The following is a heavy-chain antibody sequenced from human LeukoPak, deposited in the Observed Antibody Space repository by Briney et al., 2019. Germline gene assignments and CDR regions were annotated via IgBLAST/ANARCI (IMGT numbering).Heavy chain of an antibody. D-gene: IGHD3-22*01. J-gene: IGHJ4*02. CDR2: IYNNGIT. V-gene: IGHV4-59*08. CDR1: GGSISKYY. CDR3: ARSITVIVDY. Sequence: SETLSLTCTVSGGSISKYYWSWIRQPPGKGLEWIGYIYNNGITDYNPSLKSRVTISVDASRNQFSLKLISVTAADTAVYYCARSITVIVDYWGQGTLVTVSS.